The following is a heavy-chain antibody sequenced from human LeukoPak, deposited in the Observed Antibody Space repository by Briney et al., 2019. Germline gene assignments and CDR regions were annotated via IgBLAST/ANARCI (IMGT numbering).Heavy chain of an antibody. V-gene: IGHV1-24*01. CDR2: FDPEDGET. D-gene: IGHD3-10*01. Sequence: GASVKVSCKVSGYTLTELSMHWVRQAPGKGLGWMGGFDPEDGETLYAQKFQGRVTMTEDTSTDTAYMELSSLRSEDTAVYYCATLLWFGELFGWFDPWGQGTLVTVSS. CDR1: GYTLTELS. J-gene: IGHJ5*02. CDR3: ATLLWFGELFGWFDP.